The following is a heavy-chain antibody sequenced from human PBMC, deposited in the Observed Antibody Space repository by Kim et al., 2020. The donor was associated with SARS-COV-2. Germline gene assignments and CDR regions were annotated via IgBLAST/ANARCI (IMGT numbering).Heavy chain of an antibody. V-gene: IGHV3-33*06. Sequence: SMKGRITISRDNSKNTMYLQMNIRRAEDTAVYYCAKFGACRLNSTSCYHYWGQGTLVTVSS. D-gene: IGHD2-2*01. CDR3: AKFGACRLNSTSCYHY. J-gene: IGHJ4*02.